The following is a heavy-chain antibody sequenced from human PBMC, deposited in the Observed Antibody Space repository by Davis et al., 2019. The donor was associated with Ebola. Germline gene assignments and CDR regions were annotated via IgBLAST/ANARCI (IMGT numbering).Heavy chain of an antibody. CDR1: GFTFSSYA. CDR2: ISGSGGST. J-gene: IGHJ5*02. V-gene: IGHV3-23*01. Sequence: GESLKISCAASGFTFSSYAMSWVRQAPGKGLEWVSAISGSGGSTYYADSVKGRFTISRDNSKNTLYLQMNSLRAEDTAVYYCAKGRDYYGSGSYNWFDPWGQGTLVTVSS. CDR3: AKGRDYYGSGSYNWFDP. D-gene: IGHD3-10*01.